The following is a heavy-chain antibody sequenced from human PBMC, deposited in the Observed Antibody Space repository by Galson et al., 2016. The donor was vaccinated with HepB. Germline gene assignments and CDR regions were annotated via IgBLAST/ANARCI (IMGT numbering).Heavy chain of an antibody. Sequence: SLRLSCAASGFTFSSYCMHWVRQAPGKGLEWVAVIWYDGSSKYYGDSVKGRFIISRDNSKNTLYLQMDSLRAEDTAIYYCTRGWDYDILTGESALWFDIWGQGTMVTVSS. J-gene: IGHJ3*02. CDR1: GFTFSSYC. D-gene: IGHD3-9*01. CDR3: TRGWDYDILTGESALWFDI. CDR2: IWYDGSSK. V-gene: IGHV3-33*01.